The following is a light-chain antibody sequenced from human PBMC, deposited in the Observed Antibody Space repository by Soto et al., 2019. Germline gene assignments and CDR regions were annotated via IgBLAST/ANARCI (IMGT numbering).Light chain of an antibody. CDR3: QQYNNWLT. CDR2: GAS. Sequence: EIVLPQSPGTLSLSPGETSSLAHRASQSVSIKLAWYQQKPGQAPRLLIYGASSRATGVPARFSGNGSGTQFTLTISRLQSEDFAVYYCQQYNNWLTFGGGTKVDIK. J-gene: IGKJ4*02. V-gene: IGKV3-15*01. CDR1: QSVSIK.